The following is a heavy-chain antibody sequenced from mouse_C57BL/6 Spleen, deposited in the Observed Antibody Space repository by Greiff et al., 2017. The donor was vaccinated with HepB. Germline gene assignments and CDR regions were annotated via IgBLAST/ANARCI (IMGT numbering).Heavy chain of an antibody. CDR3: ARSGGSSPFAY. V-gene: IGHV1-76*01. CDR2: IYPGSGNT. CDR1: GYTFTDYY. D-gene: IGHD1-1*01. Sequence: VKLMESGAELVRPGASVKLSCKASGYTFTDYYINWVKQRPGQGLEWIARIYPGSGNTYYNEKFKGKATLTAEKSSSTAYMQLSSLTSEDSAVYFCARSGGSSPFAYWGQGTLVTVSA. J-gene: IGHJ3*01.